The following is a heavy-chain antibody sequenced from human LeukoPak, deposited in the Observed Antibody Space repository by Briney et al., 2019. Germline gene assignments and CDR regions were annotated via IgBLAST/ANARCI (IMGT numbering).Heavy chain of an antibody. CDR3: ARNNYDFWSGPHPFWFDP. CDR2: IYTSGST. V-gene: IGHV4-61*02. Sequence: SETLSLTCAVSGGSISSGSYYWSWIRQPAGKGLEWIGRIYTSGSTNYNPSLKSRVTISVDTSKNQFSLKLSSVTAADTAVYYCARNNYDFWSGPHPFWFDPWGQGTLVTVSS. D-gene: IGHD3-3*01. CDR1: GGSISSGSYY. J-gene: IGHJ5*02.